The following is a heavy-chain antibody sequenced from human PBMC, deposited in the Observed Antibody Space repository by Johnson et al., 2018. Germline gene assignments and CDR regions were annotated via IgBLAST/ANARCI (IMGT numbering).Heavy chain of an antibody. CDR2: INWNSGSI. CDR3: ARHRYDSSGYLRDAFDI. J-gene: IGHJ3*02. D-gene: IGHD3-22*01. Sequence: VQLVQSGGGLVQPGRSXRLSCAASGFTFDDYAMHWVRQAPGKGLEWVSGINWNSGSIGYADSVKGRFTISADKSISTAYLQWSSLKASDTAMYYCARHRYDSSGYLRDAFDIWGQGTMVTVSS. V-gene: IGHV3-9*01. CDR1: GFTFDDYA.